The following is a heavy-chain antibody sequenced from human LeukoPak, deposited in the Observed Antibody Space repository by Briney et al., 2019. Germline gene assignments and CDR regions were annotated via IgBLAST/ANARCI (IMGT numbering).Heavy chain of an antibody. CDR1: GFTFSSNG. J-gene: IGHJ3*02. V-gene: IGHV3-30*18. D-gene: IGHD6-19*01. Sequence: PGRSLRLSCAASGFTFSSNGMHWVRQAPGKGLEWVAVISYDGSNKYYADPVKGRFTISRDNSKNTLYLQMNSLRAEDTAVYYCAKGYSSYDAFVIWGQGTMVTVSS. CDR3: AKGYSSYDAFVI. CDR2: ISYDGSNK.